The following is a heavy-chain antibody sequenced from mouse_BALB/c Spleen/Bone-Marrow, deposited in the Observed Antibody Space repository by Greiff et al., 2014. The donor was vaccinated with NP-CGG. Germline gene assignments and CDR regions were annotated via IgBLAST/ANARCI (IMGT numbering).Heavy chain of an antibody. CDR2: ISSGSSTI. CDR1: GFTFSSFA. Sequence: EVKLMESGGGLVQPGGSRKLSCAASGFTFSSFAMHWVRQAPEKGLEWVAYISSGSSTIYYADTVMGRFTISRDNSKNTLFLQMTSLRSEDTAMYYCARSGSSSGYFDVWGEGTTLTVSS. D-gene: IGHD1-1*01. CDR3: ARSGSSSGYFDV. J-gene: IGHJ2*01. V-gene: IGHV5-17*02.